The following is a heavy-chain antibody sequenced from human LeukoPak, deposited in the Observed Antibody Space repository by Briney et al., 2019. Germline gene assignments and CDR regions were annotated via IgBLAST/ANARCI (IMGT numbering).Heavy chain of an antibody. D-gene: IGHD3-10*01. CDR2: IYYSGST. CDR1: GGSISSYY. Sequence: SETLSLTCTVSGGSISSYYWSWIRQPPGKGLEWIGYIYYSGSTNYNPSLKSRVTISVDTPKNQFSLKLSSVTAADTAVYYCAREGAMVRGVMGFDPWGQGTLVTVSS. J-gene: IGHJ5*02. V-gene: IGHV4-59*01. CDR3: AREGAMVRGVMGFDP.